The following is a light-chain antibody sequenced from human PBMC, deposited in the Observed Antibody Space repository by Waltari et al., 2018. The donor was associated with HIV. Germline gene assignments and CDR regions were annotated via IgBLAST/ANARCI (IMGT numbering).Light chain of an antibody. J-gene: IGKJ1*01. Sequence: EIVLTQSPGTLSLSPGERATLSCMASQSVSSSYLAWYQQKPGQAPRLLIYGASNRATGIPDRFSGSGSGTDFSLTISRLQPEDFAVYYCQQYGSSPPWTFGQGTKVEIK. CDR1: QSVSSSY. CDR2: GAS. V-gene: IGKV3-20*01. CDR3: QQYGSSPPWT.